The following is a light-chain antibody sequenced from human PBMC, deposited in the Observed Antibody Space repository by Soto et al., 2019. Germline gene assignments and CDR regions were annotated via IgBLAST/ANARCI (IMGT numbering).Light chain of an antibody. V-gene: IGKV3-15*01. Sequence: EIVMTQSPATLSVSPGERATLSCRASQSVNSNLAWYQQKPGQAPRLLIYGASIRATGIPARFSGSGSGTEFTLTISGLQSDAFAVYYCQQYNNWPRTFGQGTKLEIE. CDR1: QSVNSN. J-gene: IGKJ2*01. CDR2: GAS. CDR3: QQYNNWPRT.